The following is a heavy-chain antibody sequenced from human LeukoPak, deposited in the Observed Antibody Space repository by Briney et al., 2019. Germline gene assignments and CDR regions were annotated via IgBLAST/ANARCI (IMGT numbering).Heavy chain of an antibody. CDR1: GGTFISYA. J-gene: IGHJ4*02. V-gene: IGHV1-69*01. CDR2: IIPIVGTT. CDR3: ARGGYYYDSSGYSHLPDY. Sequence: SVKVSCKASGGTFISYAFSWVRQAPGQGLEWMGGIIPIVGTTNYAQMFQGRVTITADESTSTAYMELSSLRSEDTAVYYCARGGYYYDSSGYSHLPDYWGQGTLVTVSA. D-gene: IGHD3-22*01.